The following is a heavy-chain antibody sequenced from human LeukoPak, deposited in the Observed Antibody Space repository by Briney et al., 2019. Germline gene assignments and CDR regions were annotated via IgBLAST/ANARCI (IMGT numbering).Heavy chain of an antibody. CDR2: INPTGGST. D-gene: IGHD6-19*01. CDR1: GYTFPSYF. V-gene: IGHV1-46*01. CDR3: ARGEELHSGCDY. J-gene: IGHJ4*02. Sequence: ASVKVSCKASGYTFPSYFMHWVRQAPGQGLEWMGIINPTGGSTTYAQKFQGRVTMTRDTSTSTVYMELSSLRSDDTAVYYCARGEELHSGCDYWGQGTLVTVSS.